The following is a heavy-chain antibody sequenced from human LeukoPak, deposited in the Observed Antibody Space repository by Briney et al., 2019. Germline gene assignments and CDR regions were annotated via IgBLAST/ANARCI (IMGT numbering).Heavy chain of an antibody. CDR3: ARAEVIAFFDC. CDR1: GFAVSSYY. V-gene: IGHV3-66*02. J-gene: IGHJ4*02. D-gene: IGHD2-21*01. CDR2: IYSGGST. Sequence: GGSLRLSCAASGFAVSSYYKTWVRQAPGKGLEWVSIIYSGGSTYYADSVKGRFTISRDNSQNTVYLQMNSLRPEDTAVYYCARAEVIAFFDCWGQGTLVTVSS.